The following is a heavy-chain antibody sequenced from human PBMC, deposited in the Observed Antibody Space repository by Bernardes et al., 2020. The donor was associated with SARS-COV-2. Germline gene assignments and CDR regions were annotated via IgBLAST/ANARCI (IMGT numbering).Heavy chain of an antibody. Sequence: GGSLRLSCATSGFTFSDFHMTLIRQAPGTGLEWVSYIDKSGSPIYYADSVKGRFTISRDNAQKSLFLQMNSLRAEATAVYFCARDCSSTSCYMTGSLDYCGQGALVTGAS. D-gene: IGHD2-2*02. CDR3: ARDCSSTSCYMTGSLDY. J-gene: IGHJ4*02. V-gene: IGHV3-11*01. CDR1: GFTFSDFH. CDR2: IDKSGSPI.